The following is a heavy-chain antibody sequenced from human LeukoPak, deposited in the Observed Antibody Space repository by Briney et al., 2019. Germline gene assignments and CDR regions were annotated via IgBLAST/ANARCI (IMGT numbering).Heavy chain of an antibody. CDR3: ARFVVVAAALKDAFDI. D-gene: IGHD6-13*01. J-gene: IGHJ3*02. V-gene: IGHV5-51*01. Sequence: GESLKISCKGSGYSFTSYWIGWVRQMPGKGLEWMGIIYPGDSDTRYSPSFQGQVTISADKSISTAYLQWSSLKASDTAMYYCARFVVVAAALKDAFDIWGQGTMVTVSS. CDR2: IYPGDSDT. CDR1: GYSFTSYW.